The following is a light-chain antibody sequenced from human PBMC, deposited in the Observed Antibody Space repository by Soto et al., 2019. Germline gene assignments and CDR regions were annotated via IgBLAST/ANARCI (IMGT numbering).Light chain of an antibody. J-gene: IGLJ2*01. CDR3: SSYTTTNTVI. V-gene: IGLV2-14*01. CDR2: EVS. CDR1: SSDVGGYDY. Sequence: QSALTQPASVSGSPGQSITISCTGTSSDVGGYDYVSWYQQHPGKAPTLMIYEVSNRPSGISNRFSGSKSGNTASLTISGLQAADGAGYYCSSYTTTNTVIFGGGTKVTVL.